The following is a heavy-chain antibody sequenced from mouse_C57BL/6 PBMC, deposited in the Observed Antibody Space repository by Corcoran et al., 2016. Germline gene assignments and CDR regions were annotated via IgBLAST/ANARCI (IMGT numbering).Heavy chain of an antibody. CDR2: INPYNGGT. CDR1: GYTCTDYY. CDR3: AREYYSYFDY. Sequence: EVQLQQSGPVLVKPGASVKMSCKASGYTCTDYYMNWVKQSHGKSLEWIGVINPYNGGTSYNQKFKGKATLTVDKSSSTAYMELNSLTSEDSAVYYCAREYYSYFDYWGQGTTLTVSS. D-gene: IGHD2-12*01. J-gene: IGHJ2*01. V-gene: IGHV1-19*01.